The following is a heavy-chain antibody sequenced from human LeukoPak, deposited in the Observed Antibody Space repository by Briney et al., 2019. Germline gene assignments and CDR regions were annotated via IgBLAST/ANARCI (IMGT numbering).Heavy chain of an antibody. Sequence: SETLSLTCTVSGGSISSSSYYWGWIRQPPGKGLEWIGSIYYSGSTYYNPSLKSRVTISVDTSKNQFSLKLSSVTAADTAVYYCASRSLGGFDYWGQGTLVTVSS. V-gene: IGHV4-39*01. D-gene: IGHD6-13*01. J-gene: IGHJ4*02. CDR2: IYYSGST. CDR1: GGSISSSSYY. CDR3: ASRSLGGFDY.